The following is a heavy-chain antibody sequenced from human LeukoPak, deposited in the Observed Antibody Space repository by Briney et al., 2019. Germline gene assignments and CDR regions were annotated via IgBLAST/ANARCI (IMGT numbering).Heavy chain of an antibody. CDR2: INHSGST. V-gene: IGHV4-34*01. J-gene: IGHJ4*02. CDR1: GGSFSGYY. Sequence: PSETLSLTCVVYGGSFSGYYWSWIRQPPGKGLEWIGEINHSGSTNYNPSLKSRVTISVDTSKNQFSLKLSSVTAADTAVYYCARGWAAVAGTLYYFDYWGQGTLVTVSS. CDR3: ARGWAAVAGTLYYFDY. D-gene: IGHD6-19*01.